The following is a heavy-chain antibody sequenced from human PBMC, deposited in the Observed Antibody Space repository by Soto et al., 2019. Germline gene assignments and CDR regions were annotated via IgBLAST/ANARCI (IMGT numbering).Heavy chain of an antibody. V-gene: IGHV1-18*01. CDR3: ARDRYYDFWSSYSQTYNWFDS. CDR1: GYTFNTYG. J-gene: IGHJ5*01. Sequence: ASVKVSCKASGYTFNTYGISWVRQAPGQGLEWMGWISTFNGETRYAQKFQARVTVTTDTSTTTSYMELRSLRSDDTAVYYCARDRYYDFWSSYSQTYNWFDSWGQGTLVTVSS. D-gene: IGHD3-3*01. CDR2: ISTFNGET.